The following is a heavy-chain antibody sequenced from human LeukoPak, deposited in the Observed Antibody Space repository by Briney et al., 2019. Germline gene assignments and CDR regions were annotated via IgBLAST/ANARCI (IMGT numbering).Heavy chain of an antibody. D-gene: IGHD1-26*01. CDR1: GFTFSDYT. CDR2: IGSVTTYI. J-gene: IGHJ4*02. V-gene: IGHV3-21*01. Sequence: GGSLRLSCAASGFTFSDYTMNWVRQAPGKGLEWVSSIGSVTTYIYYADSVKGRFTISRDNAKNSLSLQMNSLRAEDTAVYYCARDLHPRYYLPDYWGQGTLVTASS. CDR3: ARDLHPRYYLPDY.